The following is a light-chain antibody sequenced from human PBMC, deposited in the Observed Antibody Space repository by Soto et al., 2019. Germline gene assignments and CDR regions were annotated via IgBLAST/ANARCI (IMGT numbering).Light chain of an antibody. CDR1: QSVSSN. V-gene: IGKV3-15*01. CDR2: GAS. CDR3: QQYNNWPRGK. J-gene: IGKJ1*01. Sequence: EIVITQSPATLSVSPGERATLSCRASQSVSSNLAWYQQKPGQAPRLLIYGASTRASGIPARFSGSGSGTEFTLTISSLQSEDFAVYYCQQYNNWPRGKFGQGTKVDIK.